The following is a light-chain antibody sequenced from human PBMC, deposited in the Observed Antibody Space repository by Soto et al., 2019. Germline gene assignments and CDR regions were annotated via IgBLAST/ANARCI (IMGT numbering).Light chain of an antibody. CDR3: SAYTARSTLV. CDR1: SSNIGNNY. CDR2: NYN. Sequence: QSVVTQPPSASGTPGQTVTISCSGSSSNIGNNYVYWYQQLPGTAPKLLIYNYNLRPSGVVDRFSGSRSGTSASLAISGLRSEDEADYYCSAYTARSTLVFGGGTKLTVL. V-gene: IGLV1-47*02. J-gene: IGLJ3*02.